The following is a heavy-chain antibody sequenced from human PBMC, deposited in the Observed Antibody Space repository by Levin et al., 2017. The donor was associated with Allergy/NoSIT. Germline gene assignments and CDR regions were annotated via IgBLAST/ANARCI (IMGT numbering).Heavy chain of an antibody. V-gene: IGHV3-33*01. Sequence: GGSLRLSCAASGFTFSSYGMHWVRQAPGKGLEWVAVIWYDGSNKYYADSVKGRFTISRDNSKNTLYLQMNSLRAEDTAVYYCARAPVSKSYYYYMDVWGKGTTVTVSS. J-gene: IGHJ6*03. CDR2: IWYDGSNK. CDR1: GFTFSSYG. CDR3: ARAPVSKSYYYYMDV.